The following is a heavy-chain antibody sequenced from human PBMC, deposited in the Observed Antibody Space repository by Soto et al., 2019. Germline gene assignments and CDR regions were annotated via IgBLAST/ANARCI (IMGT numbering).Heavy chain of an antibody. CDR1: GGSISSGGYS. Sequence: QQQLQESGSGLVKPSETLSLTCAVSGGSISSGGYSWNWIRQPPGKGLEWIGYIYQSGSTYYNPSLKSRVTISVDRSTNQFSLRLTSVSAADTAVYYCASGPYEYLQHWGQVALFSVSS. V-gene: IGHV4-30-2*01. CDR3: ASGPYEYLQH. J-gene: IGHJ1*01. CDR2: IYQSGST.